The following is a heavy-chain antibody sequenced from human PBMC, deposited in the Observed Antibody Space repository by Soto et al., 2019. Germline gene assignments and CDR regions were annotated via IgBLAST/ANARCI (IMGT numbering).Heavy chain of an antibody. J-gene: IGHJ6*02. CDR2: INHSGST. D-gene: IGHD4-17*01. CDR3: ARAHYGDYGYGMDA. Sequence: ETLSLTCAVYGGSFSGYYWSWIRQPPGKGLEWIGEINHSGSTYYNPSLKSRATISVDRSKNQFSLKLSSVTAADTAVYYCARAHYGDYGYGMDAWGQGTTVTVSS. CDR1: GGSFSGYY. V-gene: IGHV4-34*01.